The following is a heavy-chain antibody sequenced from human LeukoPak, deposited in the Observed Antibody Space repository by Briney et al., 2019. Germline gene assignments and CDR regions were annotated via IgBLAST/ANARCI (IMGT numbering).Heavy chain of an antibody. CDR1: GGSISSSSYY. CDR2: IYYSGST. Sequence: SETLSLTCTVSGGSISSSSYYWGWIRQPPGKGLEWIGSIYYSGSTYYNPSLKSRVTISVDTSKNQFSLKLSSVTAADTAVYYCARDTVDYGWFDPWGQGTLVTVSS. D-gene: IGHD4-17*01. J-gene: IGHJ5*02. V-gene: IGHV4-39*07. CDR3: ARDTVDYGWFDP.